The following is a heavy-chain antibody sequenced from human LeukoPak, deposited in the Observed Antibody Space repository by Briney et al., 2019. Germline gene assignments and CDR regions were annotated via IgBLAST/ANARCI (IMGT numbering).Heavy chain of an antibody. CDR1: GDPVSNSNW. V-gene: IGHV4-4*02. CDR2: IYHSGSS. Sequence: SGTLSLTCTVSGDPVSNSNWWTWVRQPPGKGLEWIGEIYHSGSSNYNPSLKSRVTISIDTSKNQFSLKLTSVTAADTAVYYCATSGGLRGVNFDYWGQGTLVTVSS. J-gene: IGHJ4*02. D-gene: IGHD3-10*01. CDR3: ATSGGLRGVNFDY.